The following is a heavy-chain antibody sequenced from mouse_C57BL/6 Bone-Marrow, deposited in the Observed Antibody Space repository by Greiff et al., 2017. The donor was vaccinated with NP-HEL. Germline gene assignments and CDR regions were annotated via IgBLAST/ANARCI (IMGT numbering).Heavy chain of an antibody. CDR3: ARGLLLRPVRDAMDY. CDR2: INPYNGGT. J-gene: IGHJ4*01. V-gene: IGHV1-19*01. CDR1: GYTFTDYY. D-gene: IGHD1-1*01. Sequence: EVQLQQSGPVLVKPGASVKMSCKASGYTFTDYYMNWVKQSHGKSLEWIGVINPYNGGTSYNQKFKGKATLTVDKSSSTAYMELNSLTSEDSAVYYCARGLLLRPVRDAMDYWGQGTSVTVSS.